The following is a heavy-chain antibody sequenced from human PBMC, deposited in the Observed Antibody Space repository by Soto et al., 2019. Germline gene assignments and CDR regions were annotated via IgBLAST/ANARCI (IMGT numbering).Heavy chain of an antibody. J-gene: IGHJ6*02. CDR1: GYTFTSYY. V-gene: IGHV1-46*01. CDR2: INPSGGST. Sequence: GASVKVSCKASGYTFTSYYMHWVRQAPGQGLEWMGIINPSGGSTSYAQKFQGRVTMTRDTSTSTVYMELSSLRSEDTAVYYCARGYCSSTSCYDPFSYYYYGMDVWGQGTTVTVSS. D-gene: IGHD2-2*01. CDR3: ARGYCSSTSCYDPFSYYYYGMDV.